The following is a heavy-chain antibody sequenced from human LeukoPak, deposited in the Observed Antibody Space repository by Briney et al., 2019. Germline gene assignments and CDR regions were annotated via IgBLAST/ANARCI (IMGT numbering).Heavy chain of an antibody. D-gene: IGHD4-11*01. CDR1: GFSLSDAW. V-gene: IGHV3-21*01. J-gene: IGHJ4*02. Sequence: PGGSLRLSCAASGFSLSDAWMNWVRQAPGEGLEWVSFISSSSSYIDYADSVKGRFTISRDNAKNSLYLQMNSLRAEDTAVYYCVRDSYSNYFDYWGQGTLVTVSS. CDR3: VRDSYSNYFDY. CDR2: ISSSSSYI.